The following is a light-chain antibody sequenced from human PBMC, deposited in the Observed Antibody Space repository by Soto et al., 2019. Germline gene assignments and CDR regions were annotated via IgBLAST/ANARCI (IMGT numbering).Light chain of an antibody. J-gene: IGKJ2*01. CDR3: QQSHGIPYT. CDR2: AAS. CDR1: QTISTY. V-gene: IGKV1-39*01. Sequence: DIQMTQSPYSLSASVGDRVTITCRASQTISTYLNWYQQKPGKAPKLLIYAASTLQSGVPSWFSGGGSGTDFTLTINSLQPEDFATYYCQQSHGIPYTFGQGTKLEIK.